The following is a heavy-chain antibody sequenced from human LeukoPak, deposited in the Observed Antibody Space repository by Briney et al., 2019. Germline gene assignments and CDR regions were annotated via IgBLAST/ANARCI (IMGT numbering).Heavy chain of an antibody. CDR3: ARDRVGAMDFDY. Sequence: EASVKVSCKASGYTFTGYYMHWVRQAPGQGLEWMGWINPNSGGTNHAQKFQGRVTMTRDTSISTAYMELSRLRSDDTAVYYCARDRVGAMDFDYWGQGTLVTVSS. V-gene: IGHV1-2*02. D-gene: IGHD1-26*01. CDR2: INPNSGGT. CDR1: GYTFTGYY. J-gene: IGHJ4*02.